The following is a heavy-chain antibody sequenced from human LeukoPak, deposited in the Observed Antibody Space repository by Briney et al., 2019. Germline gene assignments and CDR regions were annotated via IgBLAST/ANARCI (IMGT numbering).Heavy chain of an antibody. CDR2: ISSSSSYI. CDR1: GFTFDDYG. Sequence: SGGSLRLSCAASGFTFDDYGMSWVRQAPGKGLEWVSSISSSSSYIYYADSVKGRFTISRDNAKNSLYLQMNSLRAEDTAVYYCAREAYCGGDCSIDYWGQGTLVTVSS. CDR3: AREAYCGGDCSIDY. J-gene: IGHJ4*02. V-gene: IGHV3-21*01. D-gene: IGHD2-21*02.